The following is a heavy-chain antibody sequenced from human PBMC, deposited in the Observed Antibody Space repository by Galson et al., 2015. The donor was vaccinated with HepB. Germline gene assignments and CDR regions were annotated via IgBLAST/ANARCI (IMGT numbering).Heavy chain of an antibody. CDR2: FDVEEGEI. CDR1: GYTLTELS. J-gene: IGHJ2*01. Sequence: SVKVSCKVSGYTLTELSIHWMRQAPGKGLEWMGGFDVEEGEIVYARKFQGRVTMTEDTSTETAYMELSSLRSEDTAVYYCATTEMGVYWYYALWGRGTLVTVSS. CDR3: ATTEMGVYWYYAL. D-gene: IGHD3-10*01. V-gene: IGHV1-24*01.